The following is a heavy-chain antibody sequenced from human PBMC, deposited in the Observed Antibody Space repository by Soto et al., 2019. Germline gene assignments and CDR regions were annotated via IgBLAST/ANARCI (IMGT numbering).Heavy chain of an antibody. CDR3: ARDLYGYGSSGYLFDY. CDR2: ISAYNGNT. D-gene: IGHD3-22*01. V-gene: IGHV1-18*04. Sequence: ASVKVSCKASGYTFTSYGISWVRQAPGQGLEWMGWISAYNGNTNYAQNFRGRVTMTTDTSTNTAYMELRSLRSDDTAVYYCARDLYGYGSSGYLFDYWGQGTLVTVSS. CDR1: GYTFTSYG. J-gene: IGHJ4*02.